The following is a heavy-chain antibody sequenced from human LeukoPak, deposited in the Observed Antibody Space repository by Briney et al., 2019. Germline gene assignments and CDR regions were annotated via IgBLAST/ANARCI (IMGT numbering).Heavy chain of an antibody. CDR1: GFTFSSYA. Sequence: GGSLRLSCPASGFTFSSYALSWVRQAPGKGLEWVSAISGSGGSTYYADSVKGRFTISRDNSKNTLYLQMNSLRAEDTAVYYCACGAYSSDAFDIWGQGTMVTVSS. V-gene: IGHV3-23*01. D-gene: IGHD6-13*01. CDR3: ACGAYSSDAFDI. CDR2: ISGSGGST. J-gene: IGHJ3*02.